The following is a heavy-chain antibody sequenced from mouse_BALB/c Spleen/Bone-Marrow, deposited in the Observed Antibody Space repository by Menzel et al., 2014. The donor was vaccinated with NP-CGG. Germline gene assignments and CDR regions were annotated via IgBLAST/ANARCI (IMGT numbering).Heavy chain of an antibody. V-gene: IGHV5-9-2*01. CDR3: ARHAYYDQTEVSFVY. D-gene: IGHD2-4*01. CDR2: IGGGGSYT. CDR1: GFTFSSYG. Sequence: EVHLVESGGNLVKSGGSLKLPCAASGFTFSSYGMSWVRQTPEKRLEWVATIGGGGSYTFYPDSVKGRFTISRDNAKNNLYLQLSSLRSEDTALYYCARHAYYDQTEVSFVYWGQGTLVTVPA. J-gene: IGHJ3*01.